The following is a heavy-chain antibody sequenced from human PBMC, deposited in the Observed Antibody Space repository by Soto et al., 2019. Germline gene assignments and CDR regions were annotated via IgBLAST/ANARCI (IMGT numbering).Heavy chain of an antibody. CDR1: GGSITADGYS. CDR3: ARDNLVVVAARDYYYYGMDV. Sequence: PSETLSLTCSVSGGSITADGYSWNWIRQHPGKGLEWIGYIYYSGSTYYNPSLMSRVTISVDTSKNQFSLKLSSVTAADTAVYYCARDNLVVVAARDYYYYGMDVWGQGTTVTVSS. V-gene: IGHV4-31*03. J-gene: IGHJ6*02. CDR2: IYYSGST. D-gene: IGHD2-15*01.